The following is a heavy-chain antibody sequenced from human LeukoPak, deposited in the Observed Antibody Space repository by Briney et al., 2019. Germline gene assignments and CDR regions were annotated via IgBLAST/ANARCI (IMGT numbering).Heavy chain of an antibody. D-gene: IGHD3-10*01. CDR2: ISSGSSHI. J-gene: IGHJ4*02. Sequence: GGSLRLSCAASGFSFSDYRMNWVRQAPGEGLEWVSSISSGSSHIYYADSVKGRFTISRDNAKNSLYLQMNSLRAEDTAVYYCATGYGSGSYFDYWGQGTLVTVSS. CDR3: ATGYGSGSYFDY. V-gene: IGHV3-21*04. CDR1: GFSFSDYR.